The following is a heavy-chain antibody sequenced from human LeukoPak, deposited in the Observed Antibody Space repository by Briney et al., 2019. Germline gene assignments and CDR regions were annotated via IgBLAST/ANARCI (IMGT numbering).Heavy chain of an antibody. J-gene: IGHJ6*03. CDR3: ARAPRLGYCSSTSCRNYYMDV. V-gene: IGHV1-46*01. D-gene: IGHD2-2*01. Sequence: ASVKVSCKASGYTFTSYYMHWVRQAPGQGLEWMGIINPSGGSTSYAQKFQGRVTMTRDMSTSTVYMELSSLRSEDTAVYYCARAPRLGYCSSTSCRNYYMDVWGKGTTVTISS. CDR1: GYTFTSYY. CDR2: INPSGGST.